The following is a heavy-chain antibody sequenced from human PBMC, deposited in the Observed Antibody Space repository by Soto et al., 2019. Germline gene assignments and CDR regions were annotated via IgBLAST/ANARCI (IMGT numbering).Heavy chain of an antibody. CDR3: AREGGGSPRNYYYYGMDV. V-gene: IGHV1-69*12. Sequence: QVQLVQSGAEVKKPGSSVKVSCKASGGTFSSYAISWVRQAPGQGLEWMGGIIPIFGTANYAQKFQGRVTITADESTSTAYMELGSLRSEDTAVYYCAREGGGSPRNYYYYGMDVWGQGTTVTVSS. CDR1: GGTFSSYA. D-gene: IGHD2-15*01. J-gene: IGHJ6*02. CDR2: IIPIFGTA.